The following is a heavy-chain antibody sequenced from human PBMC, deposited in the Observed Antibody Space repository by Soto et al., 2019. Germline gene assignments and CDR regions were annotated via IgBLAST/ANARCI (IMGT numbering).Heavy chain of an antibody. J-gene: IGHJ6*03. Sequence: QVQLVQSGAEVKKPGASVKVSCKASGYTFTSYYMHWVRQAPGQGLEWMGIINPSGGSTSYAQKFQGRVTMTRDTSTSTVYMELSSLRSEDTAVYYCARDSIAARPGTFYYYYYYMDVWGKGTTVTVSS. V-gene: IGHV1-46*01. CDR3: ARDSIAARPGTFYYYYYYMDV. D-gene: IGHD6-6*01. CDR1: GYTFTSYY. CDR2: INPSGGST.